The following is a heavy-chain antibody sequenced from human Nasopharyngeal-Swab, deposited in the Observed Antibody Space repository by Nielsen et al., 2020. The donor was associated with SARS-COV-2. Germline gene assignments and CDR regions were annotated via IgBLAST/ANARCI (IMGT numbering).Heavy chain of an antibody. CDR3: ARGSGWTLDY. CDR2: IYYSGST. D-gene: IGHD6-19*01. V-gene: IGHV4-59*01. Sequence: SETLSLTCTVSGGSIRSYYWSWIRQPPGKGLEWIGYIYYSGSTNYNPSPKSRVTISVDTSKNQFSLKLSSVTAADTAVYYCARGSGWTLDYWGQGTLVTVSS. CDR1: GGSIRSYY. J-gene: IGHJ4*02.